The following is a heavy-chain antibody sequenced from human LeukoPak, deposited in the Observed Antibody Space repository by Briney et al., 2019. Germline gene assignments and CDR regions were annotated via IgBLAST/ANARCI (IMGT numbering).Heavy chain of an antibody. CDR2: FSCNSGSI. CDR3: AKGSIAVAGIGWFDP. D-gene: IGHD6-19*01. CDR1: GFTFDDYA. Sequence: GRSLRLSCAASGFTFDDYAMHWVRQAPGKGLEWVSGFSCNSGSIGYADSVKGRFTISRDNAKNSLYLQMNSLRAEDTALYYCAKGSIAVAGIGWFDPWGQGTLVTVSS. J-gene: IGHJ5*02. V-gene: IGHV3-9*01.